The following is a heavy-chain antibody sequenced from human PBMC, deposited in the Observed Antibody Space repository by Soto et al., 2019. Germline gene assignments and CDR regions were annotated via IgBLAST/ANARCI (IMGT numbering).Heavy chain of an antibody. Sequence: QVQLVQSGPEVKKAGASVKVSCTAPTDYIFLAYGFDWVRQPPGQGLEWMGWISPKFGRTNYARTLQDRFTMTTDVSTNSVSMELRDLRSDDTAVYYCARDDCNGGSCDGGHYLDLWGRGTPISVSS. J-gene: IGHJ2*01. CDR1: DYIFLAYG. CDR2: ISPKFGRT. CDR3: ARDDCNGGSCDGGHYLDL. D-gene: IGHD2-15*01. V-gene: IGHV1-18*01.